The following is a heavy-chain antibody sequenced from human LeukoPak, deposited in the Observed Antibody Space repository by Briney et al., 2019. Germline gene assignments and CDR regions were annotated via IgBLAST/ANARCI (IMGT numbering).Heavy chain of an antibody. CDR2: INHSGST. Sequence: KPSETLSLTCAVYGGSFSGYYWSWIRQPPGKGLEWIGEINHSGSTNYNPSLKSRVTISVDTSKNQFSLKLSSVTAADTAVYYCARHGYCSRGSCPYYWGQGTLVTVSS. D-gene: IGHD2-15*01. CDR3: ARHGYCSRGSCPYY. V-gene: IGHV4-34*01. J-gene: IGHJ4*02. CDR1: GGSFSGYY.